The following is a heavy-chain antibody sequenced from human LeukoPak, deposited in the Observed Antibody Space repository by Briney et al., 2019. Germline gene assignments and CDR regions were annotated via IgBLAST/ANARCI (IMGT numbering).Heavy chain of an antibody. CDR2: ISNDGDNE. V-gene: IGHV3-30*01. Sequence: GGSLRLSCEASGFTFSDYAFDWVRQAPGKGLEWVAVISNDGDNEYYADSVKGRFTISRDNSKNMVYLQMNSLRDEDSAIYYCARSTRGVAAPSAYWGQGTLVTVSS. CDR1: GFTFSDYA. J-gene: IGHJ4*02. CDR3: ARSTRGVAAPSAY. D-gene: IGHD2-15*01.